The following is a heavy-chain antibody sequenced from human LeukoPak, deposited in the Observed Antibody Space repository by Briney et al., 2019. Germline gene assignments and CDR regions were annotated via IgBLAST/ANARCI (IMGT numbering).Heavy chain of an antibody. D-gene: IGHD6-19*01. V-gene: IGHV3-23*01. CDR3: AKSRSHSSAWYGSDFDY. Sequence: HTGGSLRLSCAASGFTFSNYAMSWVRQAPGKGQEWVSGLSGSGGDTYYADSVKGRFTISRDNSNNTLYLQMNSLRAEDTALYYCAKSRSHSSAWYGSDFDYWGQGTLGTVSS. CDR2: LSGSGGDT. J-gene: IGHJ4*02. CDR1: GFTFSNYA.